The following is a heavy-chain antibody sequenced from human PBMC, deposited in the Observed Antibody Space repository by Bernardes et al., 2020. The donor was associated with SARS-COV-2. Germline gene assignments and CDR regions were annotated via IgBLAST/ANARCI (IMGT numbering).Heavy chain of an antibody. CDR3: AGTSTTCCDY. V-gene: IGHV3-74*03. D-gene: IGHD2-2*01. Sequence: GGSLRLSCAASGFTFSSYWMHWVRQAPGKGLVWVSRISGEGTGITYADSVKGRFTISRDNAKNTLYLQMNSLSVEDTAVYFCAGTSTTCCDYWGQGTLVTVSS. CDR2: ISGEGTGI. J-gene: IGHJ4*02. CDR1: GFTFSSYW.